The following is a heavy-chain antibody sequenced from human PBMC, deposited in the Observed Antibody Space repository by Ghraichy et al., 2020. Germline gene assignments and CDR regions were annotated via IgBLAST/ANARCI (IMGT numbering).Heavy chain of an antibody. V-gene: IGHV3-30*18. CDR2: ISYDGSNK. J-gene: IGHJ5*02. CDR3: AKVSPLPYSSGWLDWFDP. D-gene: IGHD6-19*01. Sequence: GGSLRLTCAASGFTFSSYGMHWVRQAPGKGLEWVAVISYDGSNKYYADSVKGRFTISRDNSKNTLYLQMNSLRAEDTAVYYCAKVSPLPYSSGWLDWFDPWGQGTLVTVSS. CDR1: GFTFSSYG.